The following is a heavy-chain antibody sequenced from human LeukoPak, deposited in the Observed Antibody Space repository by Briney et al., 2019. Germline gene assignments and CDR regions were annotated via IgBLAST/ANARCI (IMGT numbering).Heavy chain of an antibody. CDR2: ISAYNGNT. V-gene: IGHV1-18*04. CDR3: ARDLQYYYGSGSYWYFQH. CDR1: GYTFTSYG. Sequence: ASVKVSCKASGYTFTSYGISWVRQAPGQGLEWMGWISAYNGNTDYAQKLQGRVTMTTDTSTSTAYMELRSLRFDDTAVYYCARDLQYYYGSGSYWYFQHWGQGTLVTVSS. J-gene: IGHJ1*01. D-gene: IGHD3-10*01.